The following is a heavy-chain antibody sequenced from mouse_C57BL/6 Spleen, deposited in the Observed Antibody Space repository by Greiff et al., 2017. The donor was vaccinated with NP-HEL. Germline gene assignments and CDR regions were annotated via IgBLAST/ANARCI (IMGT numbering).Heavy chain of an antibody. CDR1: GYTFTSYW. CDR3: ARTAYYSNYGFAY. D-gene: IGHD2-5*01. Sequence: VQLQQPGAELVKPGASVKMSCKASGYTFTSYWITWVKQRPGQGLEWIGDIYPGSGSTNYNEKFKSKATLTVDTSSSTAYMQLSSLTSEDSAVYYCARTAYYSNYGFAYWGQGTLVTVSA. J-gene: IGHJ3*01. CDR2: IYPGSGST. V-gene: IGHV1-55*01.